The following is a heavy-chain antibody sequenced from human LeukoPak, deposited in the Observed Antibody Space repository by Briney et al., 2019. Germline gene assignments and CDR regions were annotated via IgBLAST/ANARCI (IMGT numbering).Heavy chain of an antibody. J-gene: IGHJ6*02. CDR2: IYHTGSA. CDR1: GASISSYY. D-gene: IGHD3-10*01. Sequence: SETLSLTCTVSGASISSYYWSWIRQPPGKGLEWIGYIYHTGSANSNASLKSRVTISVDTSKNQFSLKLRSVTAADTAVYYCARVAYGSGSQTFHYYGMDVWGQGTTVTVSS. V-gene: IGHV4-59*01. CDR3: ARVAYGSGSQTFHYYGMDV.